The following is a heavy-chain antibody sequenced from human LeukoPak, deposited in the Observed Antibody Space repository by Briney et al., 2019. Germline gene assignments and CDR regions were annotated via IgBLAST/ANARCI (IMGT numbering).Heavy chain of an antibody. J-gene: IGHJ5*02. Sequence: GASVKVSCKASGYTFSSYGITWVRQAPGQGLEWMGWMSAYNRNTNYAQKFQGRVTMTTDSSTSTAYMELRSLRSEDTAVYYCARDNSVEDTAWWFDPWGQGTLVTVSS. CDR2: MSAYNRNT. V-gene: IGHV1-18*01. CDR1: GYTFSSYG. D-gene: IGHD4-23*01. CDR3: ARDNSVEDTAWWFDP.